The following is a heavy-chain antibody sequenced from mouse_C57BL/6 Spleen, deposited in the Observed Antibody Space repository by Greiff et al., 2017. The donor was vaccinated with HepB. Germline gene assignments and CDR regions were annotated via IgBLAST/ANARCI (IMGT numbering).Heavy chain of an antibody. D-gene: IGHD2-3*01. CDR1: GFTFSDAW. J-gene: IGHJ4*01. CDR2: IRNKANNHAT. Sequence: EVKLVESGGGLVQPGGSMKLSCAASGFTFSDAWMDWVRQSPEKGLEWVAEIRNKANNHATYYAESVKGRFTISRDYSKSSVYLQMNSLRAEDNGIYYCTGDGYSHYYAMDYWGQGTSVTVSS. V-gene: IGHV6-6*01. CDR3: TGDGYSHYYAMDY.